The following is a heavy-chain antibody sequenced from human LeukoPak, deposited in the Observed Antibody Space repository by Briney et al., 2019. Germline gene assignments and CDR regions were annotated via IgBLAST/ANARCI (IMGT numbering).Heavy chain of an antibody. D-gene: IGHD3-10*01. CDR1: DGSINSYY. J-gene: IGHJ5*02. CDR3: ARHYGP. CDR2: IYYNGNT. V-gene: IGHV4-59*08. Sequence: SETLSLTCSVSDGSINSYYWNWIRRPPGKGLEWIGYIYYNGNTNYSPSLKSRVTMSVDTSKNQFSLKLNSVTAADTAVYYCARHYGPWGQGTLVTVSS.